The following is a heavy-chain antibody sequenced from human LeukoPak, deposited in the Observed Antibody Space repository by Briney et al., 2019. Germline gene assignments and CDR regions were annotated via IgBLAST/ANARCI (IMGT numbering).Heavy chain of an antibody. Sequence: GGSLRLSCAASGFTFSNYAISWVRQAPGKGLEWVSAISGSGGSTYYADSVKGRFTISRDNSKNTLYLQMNSQRAEDTAVYYCAKDFPARRYNFLSRYYTGIFAYWGQGTLVTVSS. V-gene: IGHV3-23*01. CDR1: GFTFSNYA. D-gene: IGHD3-3*01. CDR2: ISGSGGST. CDR3: AKDFPARRYNFLSRYYTGIFAY. J-gene: IGHJ4*02.